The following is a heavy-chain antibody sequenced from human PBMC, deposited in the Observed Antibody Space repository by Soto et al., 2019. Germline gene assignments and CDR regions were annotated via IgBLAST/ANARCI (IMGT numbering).Heavy chain of an antibody. CDR3: ARDNLGEQQLVL. CDR1: GFTFNRYG. J-gene: IGHJ4*02. Sequence: GGSLRLSCATSGFTFNRYGMTWVRQAPGKGLEWVSVIYSGGSTNYADSVKGRFTISRDDSKNTLFLQMNSLRPEDTAVYYCARDNLGEQQLVLWGQGTLVTVSS. D-gene: IGHD6-13*01. V-gene: IGHV3-66*01. CDR2: IYSGGST.